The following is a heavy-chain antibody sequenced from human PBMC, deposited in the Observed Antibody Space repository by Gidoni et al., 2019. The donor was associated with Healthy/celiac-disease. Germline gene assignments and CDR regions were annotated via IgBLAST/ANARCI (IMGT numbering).Heavy chain of an antibody. CDR1: GFPFSSYA. D-gene: IGHD2-2*01. Sequence: EVQLLESGGGLGQPGGSLRLSCAAAGFPFSSYAMSWVRQAPGKGLEWVSAISGSGGSTYYADSVKGRFTISRDNSKNTLYLQMNSLRAEDTAVYYCAKGVVPAAPTLNWFDPWGQGTLVTVSS. J-gene: IGHJ5*02. CDR2: ISGSGGST. CDR3: AKGVVPAAPTLNWFDP. V-gene: IGHV3-23*01.